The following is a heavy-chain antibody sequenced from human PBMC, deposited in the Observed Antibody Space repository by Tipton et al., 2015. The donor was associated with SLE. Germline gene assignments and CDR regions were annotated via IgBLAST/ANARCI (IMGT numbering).Heavy chain of an antibody. CDR2: IYYSGST. D-gene: IGHD3-10*01. J-gene: IGHJ3*02. Sequence: TLSLTCTVSGGSISSYYWSWIRQPPGKGLEWIGYIYYSGSTNYNPSLKSRVTISVDTSKNQFSLKLSSVTAADTAVYYCARVSGGLLWFGELGAFDIWGQGTMVTVSS. CDR1: GGSISSYY. CDR3: ARVSGGLLWFGELGAFDI. V-gene: IGHV4-59*01.